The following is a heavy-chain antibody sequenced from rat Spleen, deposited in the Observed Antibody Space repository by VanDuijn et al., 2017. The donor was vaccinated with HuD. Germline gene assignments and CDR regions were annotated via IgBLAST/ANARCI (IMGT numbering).Heavy chain of an antibody. V-gene: IGHV5-19*01. CDR3: ATDKTVAYYWYFDF. D-gene: IGHD1-1*01. Sequence: EVQLVESGGGLVRPGGSLKLSCAASGFTFSNYGMHWIRQAPTKGLEWVASISPSGGSTYYRDSVKGRFTISRDNAKSTLYLQMDSLRSEDTATYYCATDKTVAYYWYFDFWGPGTMVTVSS. CDR1: GFTFSNYG. CDR2: ISPSGGST. J-gene: IGHJ1*01.